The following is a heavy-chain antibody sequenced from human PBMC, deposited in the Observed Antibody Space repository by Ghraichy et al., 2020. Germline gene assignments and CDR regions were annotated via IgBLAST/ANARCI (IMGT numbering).Heavy chain of an antibody. V-gene: IGHV5-51*01. Sequence: GESLNISCTDSGFTFPNYFIAWVRQMPGKGLEWMGVIHPGDSKTKYNPSFQGQVTISADRSINTAYLQWSSLKASDTAMYYCATPGRDPFASYSWGQGTLVSVSS. CDR3: ATPGRDPFASYS. CDR2: IHPGDSKT. J-gene: IGHJ4*02. CDR1: GFTFPNYF. D-gene: IGHD2-8*02.